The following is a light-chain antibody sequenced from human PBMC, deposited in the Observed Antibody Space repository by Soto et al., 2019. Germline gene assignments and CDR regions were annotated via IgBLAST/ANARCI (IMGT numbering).Light chain of an antibody. CDR2: AAA. CDR3: QQYGSSPLLT. J-gene: IGKJ4*02. Sequence: IVLTQSPGTLSLSPGERATLSCRASQSVSSSYSAWYQHKPGQAPRLLINAAASRATGIPDRLSGSGSGTDFTLTISRLESEDFAVYYCQQYGSSPLLTFGGATKVEIK. V-gene: IGKV3-20*01. CDR1: QSVSSSY.